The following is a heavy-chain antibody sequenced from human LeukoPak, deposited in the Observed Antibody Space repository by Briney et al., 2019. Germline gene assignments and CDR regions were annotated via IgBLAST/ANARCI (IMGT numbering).Heavy chain of an antibody. CDR3: ARTPRTWPLRGGDY. CDR1: GGSFSGYY. D-gene: IGHD1-7*01. J-gene: IGHJ4*02. Sequence: PSETLSLTCAVDGGSFSGYYWSWIRQPPGKGLEWVWEINHSGSTNYNPSLKSQVTISGDTSKNQFSLKLSSVTAADTAVYYCARTPRTWPLRGGDYWGQGTLVTVSS. V-gene: IGHV4-34*01. CDR2: INHSGST.